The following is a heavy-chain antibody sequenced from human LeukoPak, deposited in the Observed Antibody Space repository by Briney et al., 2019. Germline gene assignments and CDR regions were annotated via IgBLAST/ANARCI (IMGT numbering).Heavy chain of an antibody. CDR2: IYSGGST. V-gene: IGHV3-53*04. Sequence: GGSLRLSCAASGFTVSSKYMSWVRQAPGKGLEWVSVIYSGGSTYYADSVKGRFTISRHNSKNTLYLQMNSLGAEDTAVYYCARAGSEYSSGWDFDYWGQGTLVTVSS. CDR3: ARAGSEYSSGWDFDY. J-gene: IGHJ4*02. CDR1: GFTVSSKY. D-gene: IGHD6-19*01.